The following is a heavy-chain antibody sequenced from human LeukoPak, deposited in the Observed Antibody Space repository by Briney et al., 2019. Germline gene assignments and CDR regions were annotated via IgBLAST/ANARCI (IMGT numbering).Heavy chain of an antibody. D-gene: IGHD1-14*01. CDR3: AKVLWVNQVLFDY. J-gene: IGHJ4*02. Sequence: GGSLRLSCAASGLTFSNYWMSWVRQGPGKGLEWVANIKHDGSEKYYIDSVKGRFTISRDNAKNSVYLQMNRLRAEDTAVYYCAKVLWVNQVLFDYWGQGTLVTVSS. V-gene: IGHV3-7*01. CDR1: GLTFSNYW. CDR2: IKHDGSEK.